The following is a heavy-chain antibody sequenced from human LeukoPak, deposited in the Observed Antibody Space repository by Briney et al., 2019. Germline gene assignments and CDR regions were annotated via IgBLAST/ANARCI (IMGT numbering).Heavy chain of an antibody. V-gene: IGHV3-21*04. J-gene: IGHJ4*02. CDR2: ISSSSSYI. CDR1: GFTFSSYS. D-gene: IGHD5-24*01. CDR3: ARSRDGYNWSAFDY. Sequence: GGSLRLSCAASGFTFSSYSMNWVRQAPGKGLEWVSSISSSSSYIYYADSVKGRFTISRDNAKNSLYLQMNSLRAEDTAVYYCARSRDGYNWSAFDYWGQGTLVTVSS.